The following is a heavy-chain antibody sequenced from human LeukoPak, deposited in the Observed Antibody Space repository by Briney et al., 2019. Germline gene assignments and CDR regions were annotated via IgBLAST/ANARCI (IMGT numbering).Heavy chain of an antibody. Sequence: GGSLRLSCAAYGFTLSSYGMHWARQAPGKGLEWVAVIGYDGSNKYYADSVKGRFTISRYNSKNTLYLQMNSLRAEDTAVYYCAKDRLGSSWSLGDYWGQGTLVTVSS. CDR3: AKDRLGSSWSLGDY. J-gene: IGHJ4*02. V-gene: IGHV3-33*06. D-gene: IGHD6-13*01. CDR2: IGYDGSNK. CDR1: GFTLSSYG.